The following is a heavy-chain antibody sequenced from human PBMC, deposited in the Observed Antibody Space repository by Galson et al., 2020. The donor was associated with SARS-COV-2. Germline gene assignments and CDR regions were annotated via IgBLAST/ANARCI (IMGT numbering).Heavy chain of an antibody. Sequence: PGGSLRLSCAASRFTFSSYGMHWVRQAPGKGLEWVAVIWYDGSNKYYADSVKGRFTISRDNSKNTLYLQMNSLRAEDTAVYYCARALSPLEPFDYWGQGTLVTVSS. V-gene: IGHV3-33*01. D-gene: IGHD3-16*02. CDR3: ARALSPLEPFDY. CDR2: IWYDGSNK. J-gene: IGHJ4*02. CDR1: RFTFSSYG.